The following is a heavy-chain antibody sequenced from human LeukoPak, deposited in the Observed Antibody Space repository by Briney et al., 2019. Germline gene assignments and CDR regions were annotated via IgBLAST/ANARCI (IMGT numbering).Heavy chain of an antibody. D-gene: IGHD2-2*01. CDR1: GGSISSYY. CDR2: IYTSGTT. Sequence: PSETLSLTCTVSGGSISSYYWSWIRQPAGKGLEWIGRIYTSGTTNYHPSLKSRVTLSVDTSKNQFSLKLTSVTAADTAVYYCARGTTSRRGFDPWGQGTLVTVSS. J-gene: IGHJ5*02. V-gene: IGHV4-4*07. CDR3: ARGTTSRRGFDP.